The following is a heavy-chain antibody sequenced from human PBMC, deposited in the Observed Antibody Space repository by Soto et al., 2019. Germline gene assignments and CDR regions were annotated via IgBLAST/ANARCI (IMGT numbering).Heavy chain of an antibody. CDR1: GFTFSSYA. CDR2: ISGSGGST. CDR3: AREKDSSGWYPPGFYFDY. Sequence: GGSLRLSCAASGFTFSSYAMSWVRQAPGKGLEWVSAISGSGGSTYYADSVKGRFTISRDNSKNTLYLQMNSLRAEDTAVYYCAREKDSSGWYPPGFYFDYWGQGTLVTVSS. J-gene: IGHJ4*02. V-gene: IGHV3-23*01. D-gene: IGHD6-19*01.